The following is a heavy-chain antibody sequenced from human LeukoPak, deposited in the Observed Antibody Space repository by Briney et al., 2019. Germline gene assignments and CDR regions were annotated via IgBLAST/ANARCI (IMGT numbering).Heavy chain of an antibody. CDR3: ARDLRLRGGVFDY. Sequence: GGSLRLSCAASGFTFGTYSMNWVRQAPGKGLEWVSSISSSSSYIYYADSVKGRFTISRDNAKNSLYLQMNSLRAEDTAVYYCARDLRLRGGVFDYWGQGTLVTVSS. CDR1: GFTFGTYS. CDR2: ISSSSSYI. V-gene: IGHV3-21*01. J-gene: IGHJ4*02. D-gene: IGHD3-10*01.